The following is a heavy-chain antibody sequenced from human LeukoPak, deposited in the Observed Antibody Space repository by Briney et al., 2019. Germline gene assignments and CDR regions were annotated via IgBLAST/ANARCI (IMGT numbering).Heavy chain of an antibody. V-gene: IGHV4-59*11. Sequence: SETLSLTCTVSGGSISSHYWSWIRQPPGKGLEWIGYIYYSGSTNYNPSLKSRVTISVDTSKNQFSLKLSSVTAADTAVYYCARASTIFEAPYYFDYWGQGTLVTVSS. J-gene: IGHJ4*02. CDR3: ARASTIFEAPYYFDY. D-gene: IGHD3-3*01. CDR2: IYYSGST. CDR1: GGSISSHY.